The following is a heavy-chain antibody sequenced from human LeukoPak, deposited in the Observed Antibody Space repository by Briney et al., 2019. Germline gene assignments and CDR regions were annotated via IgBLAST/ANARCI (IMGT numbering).Heavy chain of an antibody. V-gene: IGHV4-39*07. J-gene: IGHJ2*01. D-gene: IGHD3-10*01. Sequence: PSETLSLTCTVSGGSISSSSYYWGWIRQPPGKGLEWIGRIYYSGSTYYNPSLKSRVTISVDTSKNQFSLKLSSVTAADTAVYYCASSKGGSGSYYNEYWYFDLWGRGTLVTVSS. CDR2: IYYSGST. CDR3: ASSKGGSGSYYNEYWYFDL. CDR1: GGSISSSSYY.